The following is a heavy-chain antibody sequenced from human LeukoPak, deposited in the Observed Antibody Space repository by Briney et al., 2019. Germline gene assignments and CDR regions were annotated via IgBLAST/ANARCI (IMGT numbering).Heavy chain of an antibody. CDR1: GFTFSSYA. CDR3: AKASEYDFWSGYPTPALDY. D-gene: IGHD3-3*01. V-gene: IGHV3-23*01. CDR2: ISGSGGST. J-gene: IGHJ4*02. Sequence: VGSLRLSCAASGFTFSSYAMSWVRQAPGKGLEWVSAISGSGGSTYYADSVKGRFTISRDNSKNTLYLQMNSLRAEDTAVYYCAKASEYDFWSGYPTPALDYWGQGTLVTVSS.